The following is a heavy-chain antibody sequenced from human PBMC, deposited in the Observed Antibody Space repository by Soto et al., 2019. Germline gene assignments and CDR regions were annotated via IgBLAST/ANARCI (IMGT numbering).Heavy chain of an antibody. Sequence: EVQLLESGGGLVQPGGSLRLSCAASGFTFSSYAMSWVRQAPGKGQEWVSVISGSGGSTYYADSVKGRFTISRDNSTNTLYLQMNSLRAEDTAVYYCAKRGSGSQFDYWGQGTLVTVSS. J-gene: IGHJ4*02. CDR2: ISGSGGST. CDR3: AKRGSGSQFDY. D-gene: IGHD1-26*01. V-gene: IGHV3-23*01. CDR1: GFTFSSYA.